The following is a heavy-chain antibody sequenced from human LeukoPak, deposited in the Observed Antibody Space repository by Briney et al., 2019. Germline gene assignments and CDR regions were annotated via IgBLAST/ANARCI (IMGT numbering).Heavy chain of an antibody. V-gene: IGHV4-39*07. CDR2: IFYGGAT. J-gene: IGHJ6*01. Sequence: SETLSLTCNVSGGSISTSSSFWGWIRQSPGKGLEWIGNIFYGGATYDNPSLKSRVTISVDTSKNQFSLKLTSVIAADTAVYYCARSTAIYGSGTYYNGDMDVWGQGTTVTVSS. CDR1: GGSISTSSSF. D-gene: IGHD3-10*01. CDR3: ARSTAIYGSGTYYNGDMDV.